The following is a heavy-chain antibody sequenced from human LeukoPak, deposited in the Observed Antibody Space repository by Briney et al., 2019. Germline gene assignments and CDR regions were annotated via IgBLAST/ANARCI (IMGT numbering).Heavy chain of an antibody. Sequence: GGSLRLSCEASGFTFSNYWIHWVRQAPGKGLVWVSRVNSDGSRTNFADSVKDRFTISRDNAKNTLYLQMNGLRAEDTAVYYCARGRQVLGLDYYYMDVWGKGTTVTVSS. CDR3: ARGRQVLGLDYYYMDV. J-gene: IGHJ6*03. CDR1: GFTFSNYW. CDR2: VNSDGSRT. V-gene: IGHV3-74*01. D-gene: IGHD2-8*02.